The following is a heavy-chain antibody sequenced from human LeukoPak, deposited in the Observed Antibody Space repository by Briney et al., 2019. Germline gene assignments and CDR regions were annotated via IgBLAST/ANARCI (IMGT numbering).Heavy chain of an antibody. D-gene: IGHD2-21*01. CDR3: AKDGPPVIGSSLTRGAYDT. Sequence: PGGSLRLSCAASGITFSSNVMYWVRQAPGKGLEWVAVISYDGSKTYYADSVKGRFAISRDNSKDTLYLQMNNLGTEDTAVYYCAKDGPPVIGSSLTRGAYDTWGQGTMVTVSS. CDR1: GITFSSNV. CDR2: ISYDGSKT. J-gene: IGHJ3*02. V-gene: IGHV3-30*09.